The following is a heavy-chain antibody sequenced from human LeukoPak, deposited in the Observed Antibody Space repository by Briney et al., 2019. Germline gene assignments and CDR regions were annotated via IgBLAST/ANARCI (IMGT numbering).Heavy chain of an antibody. CDR2: IWYDGSNK. V-gene: IGHV3-33*01. CDR3: ARDKYDILTGYLGELSDY. CDR1: GYTFSSYG. D-gene: IGHD3-9*01. J-gene: IGHJ4*02. Sequence: GGSLRHSCAASGYTFSSYGMHWVRLAPGKGLEWVAVIWYDGSNKNYADSVKGRFTISRDNSKNTLYLQMNSLRAEDTAVYYCARDKYDILTGYLGELSDYWGQGTLVIVSS.